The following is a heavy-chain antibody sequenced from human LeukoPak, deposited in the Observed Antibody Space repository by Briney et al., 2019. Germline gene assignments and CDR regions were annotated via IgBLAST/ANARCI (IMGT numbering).Heavy chain of an antibody. CDR1: GGSISSYY. CDR3: AREEYYYDSSGPKLRFYP. J-gene: IGHJ5*02. CDR2: IYYSGST. D-gene: IGHD3-22*01. Sequence: SETLSLTCTVSGGSISSYYWSWIRQPPGKGLEWIGYIYYSGSTNYNPSLKSRVTISVDTSKNQFSLKLSSVTAADTAVYYCAREEYYYDSSGPKLRFYPWGQGTLVTVSS. V-gene: IGHV4-59*01.